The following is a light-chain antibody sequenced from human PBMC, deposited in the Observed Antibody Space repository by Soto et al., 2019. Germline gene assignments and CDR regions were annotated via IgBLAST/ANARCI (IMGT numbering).Light chain of an antibody. CDR3: SSYAGSSNFV. CDR2: EVS. V-gene: IGLV2-8*01. CDR1: SSDVGGYIY. J-gene: IGLJ1*01. Sequence: QSALTQPPSASGSPGQSVTISCTGTSSDVGGYIYVSWCQQYPGKAPKLLLYEVSNRPSGVPDRFSGSKSGNTASLTVSGLQAEDEADYYCSSYAGSSNFVFGTGTKLTVL.